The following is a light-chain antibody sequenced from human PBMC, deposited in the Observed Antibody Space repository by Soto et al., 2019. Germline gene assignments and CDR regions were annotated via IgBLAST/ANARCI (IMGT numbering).Light chain of an antibody. Sequence: DFVMTQTPLSSPVTLGQPASISCRSSQSLVHSDGNSYLSWLHQRPGQPPRLLIYMISNRFSGVPDRFSGSGAGTDFTLKISRVEPDDFGTYYCQHYDTYSPMWTFGQGTKVDVK. V-gene: IGKV2-24*01. CDR1: QSLVHSDGNSY. J-gene: IGKJ1*01. CDR3: QHYDTYSPMWT. CDR2: MIS.